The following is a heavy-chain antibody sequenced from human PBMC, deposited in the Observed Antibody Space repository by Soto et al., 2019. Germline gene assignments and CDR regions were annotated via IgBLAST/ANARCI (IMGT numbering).Heavy chain of an antibody. V-gene: IGHV4-4*02. Sequence: PSETLSLTCAVSGGSISSSNWWSWVRQPPGKGLEWIGEIYHSGSTNYNPSLKSRVTISVDKSKNQFSLKLSSVTAADTAVYYCARDPFRWLQRAGDFDYWGQGTLVTVSS. D-gene: IGHD5-12*01. CDR1: GGSISSSNW. CDR2: IYHSGST. CDR3: ARDPFRWLQRAGDFDY. J-gene: IGHJ4*02.